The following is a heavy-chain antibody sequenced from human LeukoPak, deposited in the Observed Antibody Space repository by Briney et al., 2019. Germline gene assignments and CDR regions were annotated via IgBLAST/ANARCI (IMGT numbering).Heavy chain of an antibody. V-gene: IGHV3-23*01. J-gene: IGHJ4*02. CDR1: GFTFSSYA. Sequence: GGSLRLSCAASGFTFSSYAMSWVRQAPGKGLEGVSAISGSGGSTYYADSVKGRFTISRNNSKNTLYLQMNSLRAEDTAVYYCAKEYYYDSSGYYYDYWGQGTLVTVSS. CDR2: ISGSGGST. D-gene: IGHD3-22*01. CDR3: AKEYYYDSSGYYYDY.